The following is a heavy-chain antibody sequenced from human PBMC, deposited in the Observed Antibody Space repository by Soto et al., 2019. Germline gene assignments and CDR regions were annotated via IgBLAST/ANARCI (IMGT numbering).Heavy chain of an antibody. V-gene: IGHV1-18*01. CDR2: ISAYNGNT. CDR3: ARANYYDSSGYYLDY. Sequence: ASVKVSCKASGYTFTSYGISWVRQAPGQGLEWMGWISAYNGNTNYAQKLQGRVTMTTDTSTSTAYMELRSLRSDDTAVYYCARANYYDSSGYYLDYWGQGTLVTVSS. D-gene: IGHD3-22*01. CDR1: GYTFTSYG. J-gene: IGHJ4*02.